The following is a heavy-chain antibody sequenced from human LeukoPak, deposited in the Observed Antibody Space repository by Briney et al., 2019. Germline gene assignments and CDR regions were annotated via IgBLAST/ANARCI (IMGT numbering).Heavy chain of an antibody. Sequence: SETLSLTCTVSGGSISSYYWSWIRQPAGKGLEWIGRLYTSGSTNYNPSLKGRVTMSVDTSKNQFSLQLSSVTAADTAVYYCARTSHEDLVGALDYWGQGTLVTVSS. CDR2: LYTSGST. CDR3: ARTSHEDLVGALDY. CDR1: GGSISSYY. J-gene: IGHJ4*02. V-gene: IGHV4-4*07. D-gene: IGHD1-26*01.